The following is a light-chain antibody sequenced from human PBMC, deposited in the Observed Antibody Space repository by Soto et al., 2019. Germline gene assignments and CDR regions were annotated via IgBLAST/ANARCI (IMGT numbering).Light chain of an antibody. Sequence: VILMTQSPSLLSASTGDRVTVSCRISQGSSSYLAWYQQKPGKAPEILIYAASTLQSGVPSRFSGSGSGTDFTLTISCLQSEDFATYYCQQYYSFSRTFGHGSKADI. V-gene: IGKV1D-8*01. CDR3: QQYYSFSRT. J-gene: IGKJ1*01. CDR1: QGSSSY. CDR2: AAS.